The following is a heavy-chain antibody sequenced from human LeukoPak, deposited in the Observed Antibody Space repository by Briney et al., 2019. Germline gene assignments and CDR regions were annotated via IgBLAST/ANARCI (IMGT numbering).Heavy chain of an antibody. V-gene: IGHV1-46*01. CDR2: ISPSGGST. D-gene: IGHD3-22*01. J-gene: IGHJ4*02. Sequence: ASVKVSCKASGYTFANYYIHWVRQAPGQGLEWMGIISPSGGSTKYAQKFQGRVTMTRDMSTSTVYMDLSSLRYDDTAVYYCARHQVPHRYYDSSGSGSGFDYWGQGTLVTVSS. CDR3: ARHQVPHRYYDSSGSGSGFDY. CDR1: GYTFANYY.